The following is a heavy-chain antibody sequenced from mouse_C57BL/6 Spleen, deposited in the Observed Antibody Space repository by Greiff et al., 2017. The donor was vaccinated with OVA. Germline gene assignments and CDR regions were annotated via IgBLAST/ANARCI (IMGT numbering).Heavy chain of an antibody. Sequence: VHVKQSGAELVKPGASVKLSCTASGFNIKDYYMHWVKQRTEQGLEWIGRIDPEDGETKYAPKFQGKATITADTSSNTAYLQLSSLTSEDTAVYYCARWRRIDYGYDFDYWGQGTTLTVSS. CDR2: IDPEDGET. CDR1: GFNIKDYY. D-gene: IGHD2-2*01. V-gene: IGHV14-2*01. J-gene: IGHJ2*01. CDR3: ARWRRIDYGYDFDY.